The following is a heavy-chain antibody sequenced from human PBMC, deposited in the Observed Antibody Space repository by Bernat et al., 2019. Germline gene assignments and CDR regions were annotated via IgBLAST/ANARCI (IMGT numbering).Heavy chain of an antibody. V-gene: IGHV3-23*04. J-gene: IGHJ4*02. CDR3: AKYVASASRYFDY. D-gene: IGHD2-21*01. Sequence: EVQLVESGGGLVQPGGSLRLSCAASGFTFSSYAMTWVRQAPGKGLDWVSVIDSSGGGIYYADSVKGRFTISRDNSEDTLYLQLNSLRAEDTAIYYCAKYVASASRYFDYWGQGTPVTVSS. CDR1: GFTFSSYA. CDR2: IDSSGGGI.